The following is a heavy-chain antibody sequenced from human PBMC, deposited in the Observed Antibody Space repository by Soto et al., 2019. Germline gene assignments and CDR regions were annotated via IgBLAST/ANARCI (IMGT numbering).Heavy chain of an antibody. J-gene: IGHJ4*02. CDR1: GYSISSGYY. D-gene: IGHD6-6*01. Sequence: SETLSLTCTVSGYSISSGYYWGWIRQPPGKGLEWIGSIYHSGSTYYNPSLKSRVTISVDTYKNQFSLKLSSVTAADTAVYYCARDSDSSSSDYWGQGTLVTVSS. CDR2: IYHSGST. CDR3: ARDSDSSSSDY. V-gene: IGHV4-38-2*02.